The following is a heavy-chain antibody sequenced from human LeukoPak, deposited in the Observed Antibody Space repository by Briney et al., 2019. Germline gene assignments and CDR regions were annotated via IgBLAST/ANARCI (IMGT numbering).Heavy chain of an antibody. CDR3: ARDYAGGWIDY. Sequence: GGSLRLSCAASGLTFSIHWMNWVRQAPGKGLECVANISQDGSDKYYVDSVKGRFTISRDNTKNSLYLQMNSLRVEDTAIYYCARDYAGGWIDYWGQGIMVTVSS. CDR2: ISQDGSDK. V-gene: IGHV3-7*01. D-gene: IGHD3-10*02. J-gene: IGHJ4*02. CDR1: GLTFSIHW.